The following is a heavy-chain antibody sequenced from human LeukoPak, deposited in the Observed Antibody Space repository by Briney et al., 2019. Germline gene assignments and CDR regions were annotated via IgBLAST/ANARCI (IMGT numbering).Heavy chain of an antibody. Sequence: GESLKISCKGSGYSFTSYWIGWVRQMPGKGLEWMGIIYPGDSDTSYSPSFQGQVTTSADKSISTAYLQWSSLKASDTAMYYCARLGYDSSGYYVADYYYYMDVWGKGTTVTVSS. V-gene: IGHV5-51*01. J-gene: IGHJ6*03. CDR2: IYPGDSDT. D-gene: IGHD3-22*01. CDR1: GYSFTSYW. CDR3: ARLGYDSSGYYVADYYYYMDV.